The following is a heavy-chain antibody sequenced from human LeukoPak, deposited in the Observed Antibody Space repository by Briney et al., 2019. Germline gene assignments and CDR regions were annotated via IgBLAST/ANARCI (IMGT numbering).Heavy chain of an antibody. CDR2: ISSDSTYI. V-gene: IGHV3-21*04. J-gene: IGHJ4*02. Sequence: GGSLRLSCAASGVSFSSYTMNWVRQAPGKGLEWVSSISSDSTYIYYADSVKGRFTISRDNAKNSLYLQMNSLRAEDTAVYYCARDAAYGYDRFDYWGQGTQVTVSS. CDR3: ARDAAYGYDRFDY. D-gene: IGHD5-18*01. CDR1: GVSFSSYT.